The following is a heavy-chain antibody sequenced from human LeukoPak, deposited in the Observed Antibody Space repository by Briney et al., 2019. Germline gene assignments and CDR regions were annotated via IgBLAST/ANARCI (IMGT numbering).Heavy chain of an antibody. CDR1: GFTFSNYW. J-gene: IGHJ4*02. CDR3: ARINFRGSGTYYFDY. D-gene: IGHD3-10*01. V-gene: IGHV3-7*01. CDR2: IKLDGSEK. Sequence: PGGSLRLSCAGSGFTFSNYWMSWVRQAPGKGLEWVANIKLDGSEKFYVDSVKGRFTISRDNVKNSLYLQMNSLRAEDTALYYCARINFRGSGTYYFDYWGQGTLVTVSS.